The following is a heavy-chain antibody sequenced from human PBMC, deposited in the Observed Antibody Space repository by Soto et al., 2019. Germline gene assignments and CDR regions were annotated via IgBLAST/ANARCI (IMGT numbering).Heavy chain of an antibody. CDR3: ATSGHCGGLRCSSFDM. CDR2: TGGSGDT. V-gene: IGHV3-23*01. CDR1: RFTLSNCV. D-gene: IGHD2-21*01. Sequence: GGSLRLSCAASRFTLSNCVVNWVRQAPGKGLEWVSTTGGSGDTYYPDSVKGRFTISRDNSKNTVYLEMITLRAEDTAVYYCATSGHCGGLRCSSFDMWGQGTVVTVSS. J-gene: IGHJ3*02.